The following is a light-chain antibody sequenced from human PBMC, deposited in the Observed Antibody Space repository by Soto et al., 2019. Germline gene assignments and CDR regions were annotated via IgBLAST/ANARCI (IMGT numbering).Light chain of an antibody. Sequence: EIVLTQSPGTLSLSPGERATLSCRASQSVSSTYLAWYQQKPGQAPRLLIYGASSRATGIPDRFSGSGSGTDFPLTISRLEPEEFAVFYCQQYGSSEGSAFGQGTKVEIK. J-gene: IGKJ1*01. V-gene: IGKV3-20*01. CDR3: QQYGSSEGSA. CDR1: QSVSSTY. CDR2: GAS.